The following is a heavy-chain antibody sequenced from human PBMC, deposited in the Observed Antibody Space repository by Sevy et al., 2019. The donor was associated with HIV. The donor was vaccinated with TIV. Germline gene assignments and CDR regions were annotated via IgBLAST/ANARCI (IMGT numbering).Heavy chain of an antibody. D-gene: IGHD6-6*01. V-gene: IGHV4-59*13. CDR2: IYYSGST. CDR3: ARGERIAARPPFWDIYYYYGMDV. J-gene: IGHJ6*02. Sequence: SDTLSLTCTVSGGSISSYYWSWIRQPPGKGLEWIGYIYYSGSTNYNPSLKSRVTISVDTSKNQFSLKLSSVTAADTAVYYCARGERIAARPPFWDIYYYYGMDVWGQGTTVTVSS. CDR1: GGSISSYY.